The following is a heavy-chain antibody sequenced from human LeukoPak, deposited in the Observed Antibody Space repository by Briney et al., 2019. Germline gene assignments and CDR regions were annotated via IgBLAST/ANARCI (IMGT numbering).Heavy chain of an antibody. CDR1: GGSFSGYY. V-gene: IGHV4-34*01. J-gene: IGHJ4*02. Sequence: PSETLSLTCAAYGGSFSGYYWSWIRQPPGKGVEWIGEINHSGSTNYNPSLKSRVTISADTSKNQFSLKVRSVTAADTAVYYCTSSFLGYCSGGSCYPNYWGQGTLVTVSS. D-gene: IGHD2-15*01. CDR2: INHSGST. CDR3: TSSFLGYCSGGSCYPNY.